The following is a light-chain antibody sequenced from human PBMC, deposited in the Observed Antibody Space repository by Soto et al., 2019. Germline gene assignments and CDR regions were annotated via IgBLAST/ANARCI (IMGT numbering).Light chain of an antibody. V-gene: IGKV4-1*01. J-gene: IGKJ1*01. CDR3: QQYYGYLRWT. Sequence: DIVMTQSPDSLAVSLGERATINCKSSQSLLYSSNNKNYLTWYQQKPGQPPKLLIYWASTRESGVPDRFSGSGSGTDFTLTISSLQAEDVAVYYCQQYYGYLRWTVGQGAKVDIK. CDR2: WAS. CDR1: QSLLYSSNNKNY.